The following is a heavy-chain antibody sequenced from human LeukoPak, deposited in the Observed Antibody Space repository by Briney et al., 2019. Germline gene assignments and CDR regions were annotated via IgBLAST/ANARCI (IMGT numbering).Heavy chain of an antibody. V-gene: IGHV4-38-2*01. CDR3: ARRYSNYFFDY. Sequence: SETLSLTCAVSGYSISSGYYWAWIRPPPGKGREWIGNIYHSGSTYYNPSLKSRVTISVDTSKNQFSLKLSSVTAADTAVYYCARRYSNYFFDYWGQGTLVTVSS. D-gene: IGHD4-11*01. J-gene: IGHJ4*02. CDR2: IYHSGST. CDR1: GYSISSGYY.